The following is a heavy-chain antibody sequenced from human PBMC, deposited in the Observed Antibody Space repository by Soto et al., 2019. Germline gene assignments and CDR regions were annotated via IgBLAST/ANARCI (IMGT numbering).Heavy chain of an antibody. CDR2: IYPGDSDT. V-gene: IGHV5-51*03. Sequence: GEFLKISCKGGGYTFTTFWIGWVRQLPGRGLEWRGIIYPGDSDTRYSPSFRGQVTMSADKSSTTVYLQWSSLKASDTAMYYSASLSHVYGDYFEAFDIYRQLTMSTASS. CDR1: GYTFTTFW. D-gene: IGHD4-17*01. J-gene: IGHJ3*02. CDR3: ASLSHVYGDYFEAFDI.